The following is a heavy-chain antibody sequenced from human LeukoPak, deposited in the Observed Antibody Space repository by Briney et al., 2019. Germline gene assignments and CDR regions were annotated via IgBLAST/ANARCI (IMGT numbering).Heavy chain of an antibody. CDR2: IYYSGST. D-gene: IGHD3-9*01. Sequence: PSETLSLTCTVSGGSISSYYWSWIRQPPGKGLEWIGYIYYSGSTNYHPSLKSRVTIAVETSKNQFSLKLSFVAAGDTAVYYCARGDIFTGYYDVFDIWGQGPMVTVSS. CDR3: ARGDIFTGYYDVFDI. V-gene: IGHV4-59*12. CDR1: GGSISSYY. J-gene: IGHJ3*02.